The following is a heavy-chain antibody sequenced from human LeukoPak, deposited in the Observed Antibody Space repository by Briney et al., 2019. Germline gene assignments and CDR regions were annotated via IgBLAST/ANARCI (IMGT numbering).Heavy chain of an antibody. Sequence: GASVKVSCKASGGTFSSYAISWVRQAPGQGLEWMGRIIPIFGTANYAQKFQGRVTITTDESTSTAYVELSSLRSEDTAVYYCARVASGYANDYWGQGTLVTVSS. CDR3: ARVASGYANDY. V-gene: IGHV1-69*05. D-gene: IGHD5-12*01. J-gene: IGHJ4*02. CDR2: IIPIFGTA. CDR1: GGTFSSYA.